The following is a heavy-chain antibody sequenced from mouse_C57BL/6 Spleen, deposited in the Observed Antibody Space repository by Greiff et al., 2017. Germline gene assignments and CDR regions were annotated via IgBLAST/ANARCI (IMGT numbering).Heavy chain of an antibody. Sequence: QVQLKESGPELVKPGASVKISCKASGYAFSSAWMNWVKQRPGTGLEWIGRIYPGDGDTNYNGKFKGKATLTADKSSSTAYMQLSSRTSEDSAVYFCARGTREYFDVWGTGTTVNVSS. CDR1: GYAFSSAW. V-gene: IGHV1-82*01. CDR3: ARGTREYFDV. J-gene: IGHJ1*03. D-gene: IGHD3-3*01. CDR2: IYPGDGDT.